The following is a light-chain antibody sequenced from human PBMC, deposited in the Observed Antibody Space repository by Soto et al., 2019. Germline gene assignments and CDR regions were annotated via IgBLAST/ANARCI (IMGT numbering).Light chain of an antibody. J-gene: IGKJ3*01. Sequence: DIQMTQSPSSLSASVGDRVTITCQASQDSSNYLNWDQQKPGKAPKLLIYDASNLETGVPSRFSGSGSGTDFTFTISSLQAEDIATYYCQQYDNLLFTFGPGTKVDIK. CDR3: QQYDNLLFT. CDR1: QDSSNY. V-gene: IGKV1-33*01. CDR2: DAS.